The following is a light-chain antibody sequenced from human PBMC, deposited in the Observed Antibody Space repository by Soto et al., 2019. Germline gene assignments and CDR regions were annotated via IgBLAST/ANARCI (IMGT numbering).Light chain of an antibody. V-gene: IGKV3D-15*01. J-gene: IGKJ1*01. CDR1: QSVSNN. CDR2: GAS. Sequence: EIVLTHSPGTLSLSPGERATLSSRASQSVSNNYLAWYQQKPGQAPRLLIYGASNRATGIPARFSGSGSGTEFTLTISSLQSEDFAVYYCQQYNNWPVFGQGTKVDIK. CDR3: QQYNNWPV.